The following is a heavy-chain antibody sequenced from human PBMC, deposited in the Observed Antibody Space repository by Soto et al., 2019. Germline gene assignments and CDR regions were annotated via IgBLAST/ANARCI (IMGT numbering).Heavy chain of an antibody. D-gene: IGHD2-2*01. Sequence: SETLSLTCTVSGGSISSNIYYWGWIRQPPGKGLEWIGSISHSGSIYYNPSLKSRVTLSVDTSTNQFSLNLRSVTAADTAVYYCTKGYCISSTCYRSWFDPWGQGTLVT. CDR1: GGSISSNIYY. V-gene: IGHV4-39*01. J-gene: IGHJ5*02. CDR2: ISHSGSI. CDR3: TKGYCISSTCYRSWFDP.